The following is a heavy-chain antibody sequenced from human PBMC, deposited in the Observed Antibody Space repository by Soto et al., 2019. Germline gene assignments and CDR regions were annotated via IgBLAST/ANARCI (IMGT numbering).Heavy chain of an antibody. Sequence: PGGSLRLSCAASGFTFSSYGMHWVRQAPGKGVEMGAVIWYDGSNKYYADSVQGRLTISRDNSKNTLYLQMNSLRADDTAVYYCAIATRGGAATLISDYWGQATLVSVSS. CDR3: AIATRGGAATLISDY. J-gene: IGHJ4*02. CDR1: GFTFSSYG. CDR2: IWYDGSNK. V-gene: IGHV3-33*01. D-gene: IGHD6-13*01.